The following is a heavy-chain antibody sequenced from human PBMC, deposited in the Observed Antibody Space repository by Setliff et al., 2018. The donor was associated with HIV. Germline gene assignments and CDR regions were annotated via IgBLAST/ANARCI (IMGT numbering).Heavy chain of an antibody. CDR3: ARGGKYYDILTGYYKKYNWFDP. V-gene: IGHV4-4*07. J-gene: IGHJ5*02. CDR2: ISISGDT. CDR1: GGPISSYY. D-gene: IGHD3-9*01. Sequence: SETLSLTCTVSGGPISSYYWSWIRQPAGKRLEWIGRISISGDTNYNPSLKSRATMSLDTSKNQFSLKLSSVTAADTAVYYCARGGKYYDILTGYYKKYNWFDPWGQGTLVTGLL.